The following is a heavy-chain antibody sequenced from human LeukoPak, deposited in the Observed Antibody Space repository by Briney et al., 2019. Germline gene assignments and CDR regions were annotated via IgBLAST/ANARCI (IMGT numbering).Heavy chain of an antibody. J-gene: IGHJ4*02. Sequence: GGSLRLSCAASGYTFSSYAMHWVRQAPGKGLEWVAVISYDGSNKYYADSVKGRFTISRDNSKNTLYLQMNSLRAEDTAVYYCASPGYWGQGTLVTVSS. CDR1: GYTFSSYA. D-gene: IGHD3-10*01. CDR2: ISYDGSNK. V-gene: IGHV3-30-3*01. CDR3: ASPGY.